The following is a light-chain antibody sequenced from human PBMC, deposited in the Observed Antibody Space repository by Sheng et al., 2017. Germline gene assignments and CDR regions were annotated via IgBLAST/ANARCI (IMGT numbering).Light chain of an antibody. CDR2: HVS. CDR3: SSHTPSRTYV. Sequence: QSALTQPASVSGSPGQSITISCTGSSSDVGYYDQVSWYQQHPGKAPKLMIYHVSHRPSGVSNRFSGSKSGNTASLTISGLQAEDEADYYCSSHTPSRTYVFGTGTKVTV. J-gene: IGLJ1*01. CDR1: SSDVGYYDQ. V-gene: IGLV2-14*03.